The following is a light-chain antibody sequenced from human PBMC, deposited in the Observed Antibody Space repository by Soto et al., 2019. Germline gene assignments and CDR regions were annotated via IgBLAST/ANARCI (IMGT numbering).Light chain of an antibody. J-gene: IGKJ1*01. Sequence: RQCAAAVSVAPAEGATLSCRASQWLXDTFGWYQNKPGQTPRMLTANTSTRATGFPTRLSGSGSATDFTLPISRREPDHFDLYYFQQSPWSTRTLGHGTKVDIK. CDR3: QQSPWSTRT. CDR2: NTS. V-gene: IGKV3-15*01. CDR1: QWLXDT.